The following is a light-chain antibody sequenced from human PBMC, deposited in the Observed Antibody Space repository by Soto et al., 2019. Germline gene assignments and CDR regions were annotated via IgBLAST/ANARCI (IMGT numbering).Light chain of an antibody. CDR1: QSVNINY. Sequence: EIVLTQSPGTLSLSPGERATLSFRASQSVNINYFAWYQQKSGQAPRLLIYGTSNRASGIPDRFSGSGSGTDFTLSISGLEPEDFAVYFCQQYANSRTFGQGTKVDIK. CDR3: QQYANSRT. J-gene: IGKJ1*01. CDR2: GTS. V-gene: IGKV3-20*01.